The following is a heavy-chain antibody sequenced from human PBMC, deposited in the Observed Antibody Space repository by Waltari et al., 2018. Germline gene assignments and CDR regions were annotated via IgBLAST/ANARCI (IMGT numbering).Heavy chain of an antibody. CDR1: GASISSYY. D-gene: IGHD1-26*01. Sequence: QVQLQESGPGLVKPSDTLSLTCSVSGASISSYYWSWIRQPAGMGLEWIGRIYSSGGANYDPSLQSRVTMSRDTSKNHFSLRLSAVTAADTAIYYCAGDDQVGAIKRGFVYWGQGTLVTVSS. J-gene: IGHJ4*02. CDR3: AGDDQVGAIKRGFVY. CDR2: IYSSGGA. V-gene: IGHV4-4*07.